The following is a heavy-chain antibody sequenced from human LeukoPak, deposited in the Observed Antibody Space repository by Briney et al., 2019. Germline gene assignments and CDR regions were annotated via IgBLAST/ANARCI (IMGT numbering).Heavy chain of an antibody. J-gene: IGHJ4*02. CDR1: GYTLTSYY. Sequence: ASVKVSCKASGYTLTSYYIHWVRQAPGQGLEWMGIINPSGDSTNYAQKFQGRVTMTRDTSTSTVYMELSSLRSEDTAVYYCARDCSGRSCYWGQGTLVTVSS. CDR2: INPSGDST. CDR3: ARDCSGRSCY. D-gene: IGHD2-15*01. V-gene: IGHV1-46*01.